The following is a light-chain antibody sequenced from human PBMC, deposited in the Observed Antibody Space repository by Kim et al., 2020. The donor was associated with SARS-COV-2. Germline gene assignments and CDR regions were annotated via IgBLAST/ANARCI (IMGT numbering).Light chain of an antibody. J-gene: IGLJ2*01. Sequence: GQRVTISCSGGNSNIGTNTVNWYQQLPRTAPKLLIYKTNQRPSGVPDRFSGSKSGTSASLAISGLQSEDEADYHCAAWDDSLNGVVFGGGTKLTVL. CDR3: AAWDDSLNGVV. CDR2: KTN. CDR1: NSNIGTNT. V-gene: IGLV1-44*01.